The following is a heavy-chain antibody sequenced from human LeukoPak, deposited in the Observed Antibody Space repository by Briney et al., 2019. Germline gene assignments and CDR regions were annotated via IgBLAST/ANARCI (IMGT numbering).Heavy chain of an antibody. D-gene: IGHD1/OR15-1a*01. Sequence: GGSLRLSCAASGFTFSTYAMSWVRQAPGKGLEWVSTISDSGANTYYADSVRGRFTISRDNSKNTLYLQMNSLRAEDTAVYYCARLTQRGYRNNDCWGQGTLVTVSS. CDR3: ARLTQRGYRNNDC. CDR1: GFTFSTYA. CDR2: ISDSGANT. J-gene: IGHJ4*02. V-gene: IGHV3-23*01.